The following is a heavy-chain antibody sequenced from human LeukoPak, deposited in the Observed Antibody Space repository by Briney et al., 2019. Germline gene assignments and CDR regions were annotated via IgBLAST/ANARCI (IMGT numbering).Heavy chain of an antibody. CDR1: GFTFSYHY. J-gene: IGHJ1*01. CDR3: ARDSGH. Sequence: RGALILCCAASGFTFSYHYMDSVRQAPGKGVQWVGRSRNKGNSYTTEYAASVKGRFTISRDDSKESMYLQMNSLKTEDTAVYYCARDSGHWGQGTLVTVSS. D-gene: IGHD3-10*01. CDR2: SRNKGNSYTT. V-gene: IGHV3-72*01.